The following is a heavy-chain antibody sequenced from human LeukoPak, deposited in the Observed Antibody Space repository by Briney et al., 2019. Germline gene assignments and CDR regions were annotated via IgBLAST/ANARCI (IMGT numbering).Heavy chain of an antibody. J-gene: IGHJ4*02. CDR3: AKGRVSFDY. CDR2: ISVSGDST. V-gene: IGHV3-23*01. CDR1: GFTFTTYA. D-gene: IGHD3-10*01. Sequence: GRSLRLSCAASGFTFTTYAMGWVRQAPGKGLEWVSSISVSGDSTYYADSVRGRFTISRDNSKNTLYLQMNSLRAEDTAVYYCAKGRVSFDYWGQGTLVTVSS.